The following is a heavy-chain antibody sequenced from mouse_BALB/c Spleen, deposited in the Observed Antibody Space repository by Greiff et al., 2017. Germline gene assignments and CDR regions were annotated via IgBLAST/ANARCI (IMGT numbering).Heavy chain of an antibody. D-gene: IGHD2-4*01. J-gene: IGHJ4*01. CDR2: ISSGGST. V-gene: IGHV5-6-5*01. Sequence: EVMLVESGGGLVKPGGSLKLSCAASGFTFSSYAMSWVRQTPEKRLEWVESISSGGSTYYPDSVKGRFTISRDNARNILYLQMSSLRSEDTAMYYCARVPYDYDGGLDYAMDYWGQGTSVTVSS. CDR3: ARVPYDYDGGLDYAMDY. CDR1: GFTFSSYA.